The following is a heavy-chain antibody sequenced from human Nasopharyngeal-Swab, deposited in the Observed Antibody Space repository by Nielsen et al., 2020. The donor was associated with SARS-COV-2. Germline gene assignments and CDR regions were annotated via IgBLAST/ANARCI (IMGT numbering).Heavy chain of an antibody. CDR3: ARDGLDYDFWSAYFMDV. CDR2: ISSSSSYI. J-gene: IGHJ6*02. Sequence: GESLKISCAASGFTLNNYNFNWVRQAPGKGLEWVSSISSSSSYIYYADSVKGRFTISRGNAKNSLYLQMNSLRAEDTAVYYCARDGLDYDFWSAYFMDVWGQGTTVTVSS. D-gene: IGHD3-3*01. V-gene: IGHV3-21*01. CDR1: GFTLNNYN.